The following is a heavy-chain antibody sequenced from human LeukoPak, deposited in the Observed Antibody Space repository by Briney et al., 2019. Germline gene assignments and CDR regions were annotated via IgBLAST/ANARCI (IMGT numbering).Heavy chain of an antibody. CDR3: AELGITMIGGV. CDR2: ISWNSGSI. V-gene: IGHV3-9*01. CDR1: GFSFDDYA. J-gene: IGHJ6*04. D-gene: IGHD3-10*02. Sequence: GGSLRLSCAASGFSFDDYAMHWVRQAPGKGLEWVSGISWNSGSIGYADSVKGRFTISRDNAKNSLYLQMNSLRAEDTAVYYCAELGITMIGGVWGKRDHGHHLL.